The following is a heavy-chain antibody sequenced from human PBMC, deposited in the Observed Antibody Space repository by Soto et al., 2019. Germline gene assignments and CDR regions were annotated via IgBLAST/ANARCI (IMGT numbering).Heavy chain of an antibody. CDR1: GYTFTSYA. CDR3: ARGGSMAEDI. CDR2: INAGNGNT. J-gene: IGHJ3*02. D-gene: IGHD2-8*01. Sequence: ASVKVSCKASGYTFTSYAMHWVRQAPGQRLEWMGWINAGNGNTKYSQKLQGRVTMTTDTSTSTAYMELRSLRSDDTAVYYCARGGSMAEDIWGQGTMVTVSS. V-gene: IGHV1-3*01.